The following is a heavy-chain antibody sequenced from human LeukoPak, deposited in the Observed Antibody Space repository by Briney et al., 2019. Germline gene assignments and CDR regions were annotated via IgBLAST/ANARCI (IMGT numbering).Heavy chain of an antibody. D-gene: IGHD3-10*01. CDR3: ARGRGVTMVRGVIFDY. CDR2: INHSGST. CDR1: GGSFNGYY. V-gene: IGHV4-34*01. Sequence: SETLSLTCAVYGGSFNGYYWSWIRQPPGKGLEWIGEINHSGSTNYNPSLKSRVTISVDTSKNQFSLKLSSVTAADTAVYYCARGRGVTMVRGVIFDYWGQGTLVTVSS. J-gene: IGHJ4*02.